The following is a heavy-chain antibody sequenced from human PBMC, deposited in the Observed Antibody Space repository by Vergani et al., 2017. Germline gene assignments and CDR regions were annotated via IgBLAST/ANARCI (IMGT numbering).Heavy chain of an antibody. CDR1: GFTFSSYV. CDR2: IWYDGSNK. D-gene: IGHD3-16*01. CDR3: ARGEPQYRDRSAKLDY. Sequence: QVQLVESGGGVVQPGRSLRLSCAASGFTFSSYVMHWVRQAPGKGLEWVAVIWYDGSNKYYADSVKGRFTISRDNSKNTLYLQMNSLGAEDTAVYYCARGEPQYRDRSAKLDYWGQGTLVTVSS. J-gene: IGHJ4*02. V-gene: IGHV3-33*01.